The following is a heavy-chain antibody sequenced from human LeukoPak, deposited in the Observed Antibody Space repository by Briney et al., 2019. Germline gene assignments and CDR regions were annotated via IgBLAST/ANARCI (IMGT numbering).Heavy chain of an antibody. V-gene: IGHV1-69*05. CDR1: GGTFSSYA. D-gene: IGHD6-19*01. J-gene: IGHJ6*02. CDR2: IIPIFGTA. CDR3: ARDGIAVAGTPPYYYGMDV. Sequence: ASVKVSCKASGGTFSSYAISWVRQAPGQGLEWMGGIIPIFGTANYAQKLQGRVTMTTDTSTSTAYMELRSLRFDDTAVYYCARDGIAVAGTPPYYYGMDVWGQGTTVTVSS.